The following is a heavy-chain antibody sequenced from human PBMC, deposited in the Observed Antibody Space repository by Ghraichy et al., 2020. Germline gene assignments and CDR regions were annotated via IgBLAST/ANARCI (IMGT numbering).Heavy chain of an antibody. D-gene: IGHD3-3*01. V-gene: IGHV3-48*03. J-gene: IGHJ3*02. CDR2: ISSSGSTI. CDR3: ARDPFFRERGVVPLSAFDI. CDR1: GFTFSSYE. Sequence: LSLTCAASGFTFSSYEMNWVRQAPGKGLEWVSYISSSGSTIYYADSVKVRFTISRDNAKNSLYLQMNSLRAEDTAVYYCARDPFFRERGVVPLSAFDIWGQGTMVTVS.